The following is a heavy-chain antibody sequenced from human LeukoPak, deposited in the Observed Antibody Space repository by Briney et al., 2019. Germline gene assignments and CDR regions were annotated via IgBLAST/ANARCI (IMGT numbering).Heavy chain of an antibody. Sequence: TSETLSLTCTVSGGSISSYYWSWIRQPPGKGLEWVGYIYYSGSTNYNPSLKSRVTISVDTSKNQFSLKLSSVTAADTAVYYCARESYSSGLNWFDPWGQGTLVTVSS. V-gene: IGHV4-59*01. CDR3: ARESYSSGLNWFDP. CDR1: GGSISSYY. D-gene: IGHD6-19*01. J-gene: IGHJ5*02. CDR2: IYYSGST.